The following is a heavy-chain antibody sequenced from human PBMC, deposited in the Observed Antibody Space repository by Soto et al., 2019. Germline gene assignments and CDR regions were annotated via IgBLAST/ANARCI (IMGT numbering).Heavy chain of an antibody. CDR1: GGSISSGGYY. CDR2: IYYSGST. D-gene: IGHD1-1*01. Sequence: QVKLQETGPGLVKPSHTLSLTCTVSGGSISSGGYYWSWIRQHPGKGLEWIGYIYYSGSTYYNPSLKSRVTISVDTSKNQFSLKLSSVTAADTAVYYCARDHPERGFDYWGQGTLVTVSS. CDR3: ARDHPERGFDY. V-gene: IGHV4-31*03. J-gene: IGHJ4*02.